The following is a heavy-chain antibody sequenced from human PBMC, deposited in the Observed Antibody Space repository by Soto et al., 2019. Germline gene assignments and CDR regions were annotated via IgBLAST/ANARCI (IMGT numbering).Heavy chain of an antibody. D-gene: IGHD3-16*01. CDR1: GFSFSNYA. CDR3: ARGGRAWELLRNLGY. V-gene: IGHV3-30-3*01. J-gene: IGHJ4*02. Sequence: QVQLVESGGAVVQPERSLRLSCAASGFSFSNYAMHWVRQAPGKGLEWVAVISFDGVNQYYADSVKGRFTISRDNSNNTLDLQMNGLRPEDTALYYCARGGRAWELLRNLGYWGQGTLVTVSS. CDR2: ISFDGVNQ.